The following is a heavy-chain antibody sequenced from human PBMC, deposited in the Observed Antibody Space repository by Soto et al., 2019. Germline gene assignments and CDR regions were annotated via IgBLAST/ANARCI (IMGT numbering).Heavy chain of an antibody. V-gene: IGHV1-2*04. CDR1: GYTFTGYY. CDR3: ARDWGYCSSTSCSSYYFDY. Sequence: ASVKVSCKASGYTFTGYYMHWVRQAPGQGLDWMGWINPNSGGTNYAQKFQGWVTMTRDTSISTAYMELSRLRSDDTAVYYCARDWGYCSSTSCSSYYFDYWGQGTLVTVSS. D-gene: IGHD2-2*01. CDR2: INPNSGGT. J-gene: IGHJ4*02.